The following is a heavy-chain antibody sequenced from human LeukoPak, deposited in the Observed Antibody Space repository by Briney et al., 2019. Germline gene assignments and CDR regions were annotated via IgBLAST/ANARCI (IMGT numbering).Heavy chain of an antibody. J-gene: IGHJ6*03. CDR1: GYTFTSYD. CDR3: ARAPSYCSGGSCYSGQCYYYYMDV. CDR2: MNPNSGNT. V-gene: IGHV1-8*03. Sequence: AASVKVSCKASGYTFTSYDINWVRQATGQGLEWMGWMNPNSGNTGYAQKFQGRVTITRNTSISTAYMELSSLRSEDTAVYYCARAPSYCSGGSCYSGQCYYYYMDVWGKGTTVTVSS. D-gene: IGHD2-15*01.